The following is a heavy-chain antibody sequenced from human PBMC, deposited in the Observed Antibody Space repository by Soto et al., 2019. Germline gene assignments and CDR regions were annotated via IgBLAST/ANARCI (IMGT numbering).Heavy chain of an antibody. Sequence: GGSLRLSCAASGFTVSSNYMSWVRQAPGKGLEWVSVIYSGGSTYYADSVKGRFTISRDNSKNTLYLQMNSLRAEDTAVYYCARERGKDYYGSGTLYYYGMDVWGQGTTVTVSS. CDR1: GFTVSSNY. J-gene: IGHJ6*02. CDR3: ARERGKDYYGSGTLYYYGMDV. CDR2: IYSGGST. V-gene: IGHV3-53*01. D-gene: IGHD3-10*01.